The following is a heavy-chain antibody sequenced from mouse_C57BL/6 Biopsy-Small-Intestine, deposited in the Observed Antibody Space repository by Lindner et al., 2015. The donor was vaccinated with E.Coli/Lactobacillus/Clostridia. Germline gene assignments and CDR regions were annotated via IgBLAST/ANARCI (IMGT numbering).Heavy chain of an antibody. D-gene: IGHD2-2*01. J-gene: IGHJ2*01. V-gene: IGHV1-80*01. CDR3: AREGMVTGDY. CDR2: IYPGDGDT. Sequence: VQLQESGAELVKPGASVKISCEASGYAFSNYWMNWVKQRPGKGLEWIGQIYPGDGDTNYNGKFKGKATLTADKSSSTAYMEVSTLTSEDSAVYFCAREGMVTGDYWGQGTTLTVSS. CDR1: GYAFSNYW.